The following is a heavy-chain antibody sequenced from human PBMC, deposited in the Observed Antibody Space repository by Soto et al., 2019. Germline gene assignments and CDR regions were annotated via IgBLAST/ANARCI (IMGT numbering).Heavy chain of an antibody. J-gene: IGHJ3*02. CDR2: IDPSDSYT. CDR1: GYSFTSYW. D-gene: IGHD3-16*02. CDR3: ARTPNYDYVWGSYRQTDAFDI. Sequence: PGESLKISCKGSGYSFTSYWISWVRQMPGKGLEWMGRIDPSDSYTNYSPSFQGHVTISADKSISTAYLQWSSLKASDTAMYYCARTPNYDYVWGSYRQTDAFDIWGQGIMVTVSS. V-gene: IGHV5-10-1*01.